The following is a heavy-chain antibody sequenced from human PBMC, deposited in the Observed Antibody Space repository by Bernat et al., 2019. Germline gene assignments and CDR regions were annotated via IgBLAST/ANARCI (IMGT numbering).Heavy chain of an antibody. Sequence: QLQLQESGPGLVKPSENLSPTCTVSGGSISSSSSYWGWLRKPPGKGLAWIGSIYYSGSTYYNPSLKSRATISVGTSKNQFAVKVSSVAAADTAVYYCASLYYDILTDYYFDYWGQGTLVTVSS. CDR3: ASLYYDILTDYYFDY. J-gene: IGHJ4*02. V-gene: IGHV4-39*01. D-gene: IGHD3-9*01. CDR2: IYYSGST. CDR1: GGSISSSSSY.